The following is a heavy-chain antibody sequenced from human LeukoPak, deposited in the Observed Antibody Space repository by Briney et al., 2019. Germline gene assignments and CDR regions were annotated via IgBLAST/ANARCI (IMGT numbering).Heavy chain of an antibody. Sequence: GGSLRLSCAASGFTFSSYGMHWVRQAPGKGLEWVAVISYDGSNKYYADSVKGRFTISRDNSKNTLYLQMNSLRAEDTAVYYCAKAGYSSGWYGGYFDYWGQGTLVTVS. CDR3: AKAGYSSGWYGGYFDY. CDR1: GFTFSSYG. V-gene: IGHV3-30*18. D-gene: IGHD6-19*01. CDR2: ISYDGSNK. J-gene: IGHJ4*02.